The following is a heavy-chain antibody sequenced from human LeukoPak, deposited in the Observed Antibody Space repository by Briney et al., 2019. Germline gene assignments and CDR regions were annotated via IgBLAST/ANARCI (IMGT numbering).Heavy chain of an antibody. CDR1: GGSISSSSYY. Sequence: SETLSLTCTVSGGSISSSSYYWGWIRQPPGKGLEWIGSIYYSGSTYYNPSLKSRVTISVDTSKNQFSLKLSSVTAADTAVYYCARHRRVLGSYFDNWGQGTLVTVSS. D-gene: IGHD1-26*01. V-gene: IGHV4-39*01. J-gene: IGHJ4*02. CDR2: IYYSGST. CDR3: ARHRRVLGSYFDN.